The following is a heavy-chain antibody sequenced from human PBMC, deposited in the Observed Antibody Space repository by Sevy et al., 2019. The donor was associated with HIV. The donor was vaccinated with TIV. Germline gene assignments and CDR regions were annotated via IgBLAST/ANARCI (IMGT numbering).Heavy chain of an antibody. CDR1: GFTFSSYS. J-gene: IGHJ4*02. Sequence: GGSLRLSCAASGFTFSSYSMNWVRQAPGKGLEWVSSISSNSNYIYYGDSVKGRFTISRDNAKNSLHLQMNSLRAEDMAVYYCGRSAQQLRGFDYWGQGTLVTVSS. CDR3: GRSAQQLRGFDY. D-gene: IGHD6-13*01. CDR2: ISSNSNYI. V-gene: IGHV3-21*01.